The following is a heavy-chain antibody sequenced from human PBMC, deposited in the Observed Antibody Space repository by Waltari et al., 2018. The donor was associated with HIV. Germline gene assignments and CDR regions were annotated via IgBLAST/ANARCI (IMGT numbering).Heavy chain of an antibody. Sequence: QVQLQQWGAGLLKPSETLSLTCSVYGGSFTNFYWNWIRQTPDEGLQWIGEINHGGDTNVNPSLKSRVIMSIYTSKYEISLNLTSVSVADTALYFCARRGSSASPLTLWGRGSRVTVSS. CDR1: GGSFTNFY. D-gene: IGHD3-10*01. CDR2: INHGGDT. J-gene: IGHJ4*02. CDR3: ARRGSSASPLTL. V-gene: IGHV4-34*01.